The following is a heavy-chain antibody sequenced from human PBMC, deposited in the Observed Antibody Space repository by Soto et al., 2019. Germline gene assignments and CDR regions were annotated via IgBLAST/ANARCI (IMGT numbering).Heavy chain of an antibody. V-gene: IGHV3-13*01. CDR3: AREKGYYYGSGILRSYGMDV. J-gene: IGHJ6*02. CDR2: IGTAGDT. CDR1: GFTFSSYD. Sequence: GGSLRLSCAASGFTFSSYDMHWVRQATGKGLEWVSAIGTAGDTYYPGSVKGRFTISRENAKNSLYLQMNSLRAADTAVYYCAREKGYYYGSGILRSYGMDVWGQGTTVTVSS. D-gene: IGHD3-10*01.